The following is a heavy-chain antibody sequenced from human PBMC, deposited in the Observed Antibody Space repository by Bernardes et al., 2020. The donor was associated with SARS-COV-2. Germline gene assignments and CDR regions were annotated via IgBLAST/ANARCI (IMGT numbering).Heavy chain of an antibody. V-gene: IGHV4-31*03. D-gene: IGHD2-2*01. J-gene: IGHJ6*02. Sequence: SETLSLTCTVSGGSISSGGYYWSWIRQHPGKGLEWIGYIYYSGSTYYNPSLKSRVTISVDTSKNQFSLKLSSVTAADTAVYYCASELVAWRMPLYGMDVWGQGTTVTVSS. CDR2: IYYSGST. CDR3: ASELVAWRMPLYGMDV. CDR1: GGSISSGGYY.